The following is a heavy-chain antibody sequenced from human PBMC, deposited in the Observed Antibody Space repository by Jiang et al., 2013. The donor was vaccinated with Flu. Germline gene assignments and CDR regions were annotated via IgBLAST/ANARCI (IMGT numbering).Heavy chain of an antibody. V-gene: IGHV3-73*01. CDR2: IRSKANSYAT. CDR3: TRHESPGDSSRMVDY. J-gene: IGHJ4*02. D-gene: IGHD6-13*01. CDR1: GFTFSGSA. Sequence: LVQPGGSLKLSCAASGFTFSGSAMHWVRQASGKGLEWVGRIRSKANSYATAYAASVKGRFTISRDDSKNTAYLQMNSLKTEDTAVYYCTRHESPGDSSRMVDYWGQGTLVTVSS.